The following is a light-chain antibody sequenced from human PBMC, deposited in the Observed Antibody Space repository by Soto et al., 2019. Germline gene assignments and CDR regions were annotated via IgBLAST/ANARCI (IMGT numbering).Light chain of an antibody. CDR2: KAY. CDR1: QSFSNW. V-gene: IGKV1-5*03. CDR3: QQYNSYSGT. J-gene: IGKJ1*01. Sequence: DIQMTQSPSTLSASVGDTVTITCRASQSFSNWLAWYQQKPGKAPIFLIDKAYTLESGVPSRFSGSRSGTEFPVPIGSLRADGFATYYFQQYNSYSGTFGQGTKVEIK.